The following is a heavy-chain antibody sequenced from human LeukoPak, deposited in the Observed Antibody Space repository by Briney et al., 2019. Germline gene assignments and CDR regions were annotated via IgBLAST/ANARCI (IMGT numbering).Heavy chain of an antibody. CDR1: EFTYSNYA. CDR3: AKGTGIKHFHWFDP. V-gene: IGHV3-23*01. D-gene: IGHD2-8*02. Sequence: GGSLRLSCTASEFTYSNYAIKWVRQAPGKGLEWVSGISGSGGSTYYADSVKGRFTISRDNSKNTLYLQMNSQRAEGTALYYCAKGTGIKHFHWFDPLGQGTLVTVSS. J-gene: IGHJ5*02. CDR2: ISGSGGST.